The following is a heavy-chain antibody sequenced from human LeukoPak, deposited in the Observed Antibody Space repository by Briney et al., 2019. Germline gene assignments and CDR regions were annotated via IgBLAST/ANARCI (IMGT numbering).Heavy chain of an antibody. CDR3: VKENEYASCFFDY. V-gene: IGHV3-23*01. D-gene: IGHD2-8*01. CDR1: GFTFSIYA. CDR2: ISGSAGTT. J-gene: IGHJ4*01. Sequence: GGSLRLSCAASGFTFSIYAMSWVRQAPGKGLEWVSSISGSAGTTSYADSVKGRFTISRDNSKNTVYLQMNSLRAEDRAVYYCVKENEYASCFFDYWGHGTLVTVSS.